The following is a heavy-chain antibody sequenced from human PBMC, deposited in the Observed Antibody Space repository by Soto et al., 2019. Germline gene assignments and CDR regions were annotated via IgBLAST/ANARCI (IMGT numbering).Heavy chain of an antibody. V-gene: IGHV4-59*01. CDR1: GGSISGYY. CDR3: ARVGSSWYLGMDV. CDR2: IYYTGST. J-gene: IGHJ6*02. D-gene: IGHD6-13*01. Sequence: PSETLSLTCTVSGGSISGYYGSWIRQPPGMGLEWIGYIYYTGSTNYNPSLKSRVTISVDTSKNQFSLKLSSVTAADTAVYYCARVGSSWYLGMDVWGQGTTVTVSS.